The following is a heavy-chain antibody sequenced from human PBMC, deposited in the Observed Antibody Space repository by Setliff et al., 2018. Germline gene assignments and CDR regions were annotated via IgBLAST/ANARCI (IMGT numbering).Heavy chain of an antibody. CDR2: VGPKDGQA. D-gene: IGHD3-10*01. CDR3: ATDLAIRGVQFDY. J-gene: IGHJ4*02. V-gene: IGHV1-69-2*01. Sequence: ASVKVSCKGSGYRFIVYYIHWVRQTPGKGLEWMGRVGPKDGQAIYAKKFQGRFTITADTSIDTAYMELSSLTSEDTAVYYCATDLAIRGVQFDYWGRGTLVTVSS. CDR1: GYRFIVYY.